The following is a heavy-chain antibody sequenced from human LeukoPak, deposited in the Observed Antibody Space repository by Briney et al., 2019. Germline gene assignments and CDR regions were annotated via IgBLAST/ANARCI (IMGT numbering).Heavy chain of an antibody. V-gene: IGHV3-23*01. Sequence: GGSLRLSCAASGFTFSSYAMSWVRQAPEKGLEWVSAISGSGGSTYYADSVKGRFTISRDNSKNTLCLQMNSLRAEDTAVYYCAKDLFLRITMVRGAPIFDYWGQGTLVTVSS. CDR1: GFTFSSYA. J-gene: IGHJ4*02. CDR3: AKDLFLRITMVRGAPIFDY. CDR2: ISGSGGST. D-gene: IGHD3-10*01.